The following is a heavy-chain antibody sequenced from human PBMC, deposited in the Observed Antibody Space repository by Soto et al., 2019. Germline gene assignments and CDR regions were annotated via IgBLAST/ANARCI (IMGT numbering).Heavy chain of an antibody. V-gene: IGHV1-3*01. CDR3: ARPQMGKLRYSTNYHYYGMDV. CDR1: GYTFTSYA. D-gene: IGHD3-9*01. CDR2: INAGNGNT. J-gene: IGHJ6*02. Sequence: ASVKVSCKASGYTFTSYAVRWVRQAPGQRLEWMGWINAGNGNTKYSQKFQGRVTITRDTSASTAYMELSSVTAADTAVYYCARPQMGKLRYSTNYHYYGMDVWGQGTTVTVSS.